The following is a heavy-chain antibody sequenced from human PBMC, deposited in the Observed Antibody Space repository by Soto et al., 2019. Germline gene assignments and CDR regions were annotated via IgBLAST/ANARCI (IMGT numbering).Heavy chain of an antibody. J-gene: IGHJ1*01. CDR2: ISGSGGST. V-gene: IGHV3-23*01. Sequence: QPGGSLRISCAASGFTVSSYAMSWVRQAPGKGLEWVSAISGSGGSTYYADSVKGRFTISRDNSKNTLYLQMNSLRAEDTAVYYCAKNIQPYSSGWHEYFQHWGQGTLVTVSS. CDR1: GFTVSSYA. CDR3: AKNIQPYSSGWHEYFQH. D-gene: IGHD6-19*01.